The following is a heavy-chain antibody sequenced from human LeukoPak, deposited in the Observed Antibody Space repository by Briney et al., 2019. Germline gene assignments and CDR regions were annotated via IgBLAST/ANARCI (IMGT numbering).Heavy chain of an antibody. CDR3: ARIYDFQRFEP. CDR2: IYSGGST. J-gene: IGHJ5*02. CDR1: GFTVSSNY. D-gene: IGHD3/OR15-3a*01. Sequence: PGGSLRLSCATSGFTVSSNYMSWVRQAPGKGLEWGSVIYSGGSTYYADSVNGRFTISRHNSKNTLYLQMNSLRAEDTAVYYCARIYDFQRFEPWGQGTLVTVS. V-gene: IGHV3-53*01.